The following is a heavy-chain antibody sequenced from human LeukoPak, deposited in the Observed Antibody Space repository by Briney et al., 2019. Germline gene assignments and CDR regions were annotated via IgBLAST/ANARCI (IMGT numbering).Heavy chain of an antibody. Sequence: GGSLRLSCAASGFTFSDYYMSWIRQAPGKGLEWVSYISSSSSTIYYADSVKGRFTISRDNAKNSLYLQMNSLRAEDTAVYYCARILWFGELFPGYWGQGTLVTVSS. CDR2: ISSSSSTI. J-gene: IGHJ4*02. V-gene: IGHV3-11*04. CDR1: GFTFSDYY. D-gene: IGHD3-10*01. CDR3: ARILWFGELFPGY.